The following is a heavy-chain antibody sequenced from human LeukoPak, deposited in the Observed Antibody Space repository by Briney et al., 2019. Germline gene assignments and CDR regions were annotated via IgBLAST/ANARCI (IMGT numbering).Heavy chain of an antibody. Sequence: PSETLSLTCAVYGGSFSAYYWSWIRQPPGKGLEWIGEISHSGSTNYNPSLKSRVTISIDTSKNQFSLRLTSVTAADTAVYYCARLQLRWELPFDYWGQGTLVTVSS. CDR3: ARLQLRWELPFDY. J-gene: IGHJ4*02. V-gene: IGHV4-34*01. CDR1: GGSFSAYY. CDR2: ISHSGST. D-gene: IGHD4-23*01.